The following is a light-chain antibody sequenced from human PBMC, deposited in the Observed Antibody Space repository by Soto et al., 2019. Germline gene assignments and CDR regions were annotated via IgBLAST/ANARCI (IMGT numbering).Light chain of an antibody. CDR2: EGT. CDR3: CAYAGSATFVV. J-gene: IGLJ3*02. V-gene: IGLV2-23*03. CDR1: SSDIGSYNL. Sequence: QSVLTQPASVSGSPGQSITISCTGTSSDIGSYNLVSWYQHLPGKAPKLIIYEGTKRSSGVSNRFSGSKSGNTASLTISRLQAEDAADYYCCAYAGSATFVVFVGGTKLTVL.